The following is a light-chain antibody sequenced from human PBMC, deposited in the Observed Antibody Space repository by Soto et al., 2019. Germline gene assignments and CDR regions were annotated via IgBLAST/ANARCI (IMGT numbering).Light chain of an antibody. Sequence: DIQMTQSPSTLSASVGDRVTVTCRASQSLGGSLAWYQQYPGKAPKLLIYDASSLESGVPSRFSGSGSGTEFTLTISSLQPEDFATYFCQHYNTYMYTFGQGTKLEIK. V-gene: IGKV1-5*01. CDR2: DAS. CDR3: QHYNTYMYT. CDR1: QSLGGS. J-gene: IGKJ2*01.